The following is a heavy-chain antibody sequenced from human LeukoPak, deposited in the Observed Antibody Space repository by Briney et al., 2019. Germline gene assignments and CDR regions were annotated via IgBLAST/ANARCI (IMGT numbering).Heavy chain of an antibody. CDR2: RNPNSGNT. J-gene: IGHJ6*03. V-gene: IGHV1-8*01. Sequence: ASVKASCKASGYTFTSYDINWVRQATGQGLEWMGWRNPNSGNTGYAQKFQGRVTMTRNTSISTAYMELSSLRSEDTAVYYCARDAGSSWYAFYYYYMDVWGKGTTVTVSS. CDR3: ARDAGSSWYAFYYYYMDV. CDR1: GYTFTSYD. D-gene: IGHD6-13*01.